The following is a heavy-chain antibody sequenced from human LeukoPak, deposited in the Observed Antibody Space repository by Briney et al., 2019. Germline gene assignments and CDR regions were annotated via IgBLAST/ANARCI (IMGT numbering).Heavy chain of an antibody. CDR3: ARGDGSGSYYYY. CDR1: GFAFSSHW. CDR2: INSDGSST. V-gene: IGHV3-74*01. Sequence: GGSLRLSCAASGFAFSSHWMHWVRQAPGKGLVWVSRINSDGSSTTYADSVKGRFTISRDNAKNTLYLQMDSLRDEDTAVYYCARGDGSGSYYYYWGQGTLVTVSS. D-gene: IGHD3-10*01. J-gene: IGHJ4*02.